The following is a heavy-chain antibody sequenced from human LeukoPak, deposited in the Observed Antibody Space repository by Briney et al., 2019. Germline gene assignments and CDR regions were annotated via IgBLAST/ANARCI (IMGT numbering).Heavy chain of an antibody. J-gene: IGHJ4*02. CDR2: IKSKTDGGTT. CDR1: GFTFSNAW. CDR3: AGLFGVVNPLDY. Sequence: GGSLRLSCAASGFTFSNAWMSWVRQAPGKGLEWVGRIKSKTDGGTTDYAAPVKGRFTISRDDSKNTLYLQMNSLGADDTAIYYCAGLFGVVNPLDYWGQGTLVTVSS. V-gene: IGHV3-15*01. D-gene: IGHD3-3*01.